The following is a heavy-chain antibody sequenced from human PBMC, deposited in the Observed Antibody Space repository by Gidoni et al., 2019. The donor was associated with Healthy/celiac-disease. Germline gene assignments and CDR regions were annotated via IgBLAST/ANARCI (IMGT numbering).Heavy chain of an antibody. CDR3: ARGGKRIAVAGTVFFYYFDY. J-gene: IGHJ4*02. D-gene: IGHD6-19*01. CDR2: IIPIFGTA. CDR1: GGSFSSYA. V-gene: IGHV1-69*01. Sequence: QVQLVQSGAEGKKPGSAVKVSGKASGGSFSSYASSGVRQAPGHGLALLGGIIPIFGTANYAQKFQGRVTITADESTSTAYMELSSLRSEDTAVYYCARGGKRIAVAGTVFFYYFDYWGQGTLVTVSS.